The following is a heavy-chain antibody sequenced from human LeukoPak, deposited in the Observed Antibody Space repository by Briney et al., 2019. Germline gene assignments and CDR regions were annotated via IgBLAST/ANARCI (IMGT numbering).Heavy chain of an antibody. V-gene: IGHV4-59*01. J-gene: IGHJ4*02. CDR2: IYYSGST. CDR1: RGSISSYY. D-gene: IGHD6-13*01. CDR3: ATAAAGTLDYFDY. Sequence: ASETLSLTCTVSRGSISSYYWSWIRQPPGKGLEWIGYIYYSGSTNYNPSLKSRVTISVDTSKNQFSLRLSSVTAADTVVYYCATAAAGTLDYFDYWGQGTLVTVSS.